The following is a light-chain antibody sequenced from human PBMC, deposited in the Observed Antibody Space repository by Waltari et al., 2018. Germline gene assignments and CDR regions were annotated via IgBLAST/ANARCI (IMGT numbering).Light chain of an antibody. V-gene: IGKV3D-20*01. CDR2: YSS. Sequence: ENVLTQSPATLSLSPGERASLACGARKSVSDRHLAWYQQKPCLAPTLLIYYSSKMPTCVPDRFSGSRSGTYFTLTISRLEPEDFAVYYCQRFASSEFTFGPGTKVDI. CDR1: KSVSDRH. CDR3: QRFASSEFT. J-gene: IGKJ3*01.